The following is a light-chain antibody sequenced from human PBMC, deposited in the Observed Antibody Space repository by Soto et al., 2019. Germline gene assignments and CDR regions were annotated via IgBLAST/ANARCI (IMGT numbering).Light chain of an antibody. CDR1: QDINSW. Sequence: DIQMTQSPSSVFASVGDRVTITCRASQDINSWLAWYQQKPGLAPKLLIYKASSLQGGVPSRFSGSRSGTDFTLTISSLQPEDFATYFCQQGKSFPLTFGGGTKVDIK. J-gene: IGKJ4*01. CDR2: KAS. V-gene: IGKV1-12*01. CDR3: QQGKSFPLT.